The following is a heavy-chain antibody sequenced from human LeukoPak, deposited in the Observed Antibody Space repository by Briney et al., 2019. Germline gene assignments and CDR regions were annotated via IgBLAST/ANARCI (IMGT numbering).Heavy chain of an antibody. CDR1: GFTLSSYW. Sequence: GGSLRLSCAASGFTLSSYWMSWVRQAPGKGLEWVANIKQDGSEKYYVDSVKGRFTISRDNAKNSLYLQMNSLRAEDTAVYYCARVTYSRAFDIWGQGTMVTVSS. V-gene: IGHV3-7*04. J-gene: IGHJ3*02. CDR3: ARVTYSRAFDI. D-gene: IGHD3-22*01. CDR2: IKQDGSEK.